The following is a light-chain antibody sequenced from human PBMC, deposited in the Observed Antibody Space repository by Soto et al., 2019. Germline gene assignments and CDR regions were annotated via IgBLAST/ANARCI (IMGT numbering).Light chain of an antibody. J-gene: IGKJ4*01. CDR2: AAS. CDR1: QGISNY. Sequence: DIQMTQSPSSLSASVGDRVTITCRASQGISNYLAWYQQIPGKVPKLLISAASTLQSGVPSRFSGSGSGTAFTLTISSLQPEYLSTYYCQNYTNVPAFGGATKVEIK. CDR3: QNYTNVPA. V-gene: IGKV1-27*01.